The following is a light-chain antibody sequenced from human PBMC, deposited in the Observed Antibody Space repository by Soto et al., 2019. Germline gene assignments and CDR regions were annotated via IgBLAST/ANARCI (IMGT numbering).Light chain of an antibody. CDR1: QSVSSN. J-gene: IGKJ1*01. Sequence: EIGMTQSPATLSVSPGERASLSCRARQSVSSNLAWYQQKPGQAPRLLIYGASTRATGIPARISGSGSETEFPITNNSLQSEDFAVYYCEQYNNWPPWTFGQGTKVEIK. V-gene: IGKV3-15*01. CDR3: EQYNNWPPWT. CDR2: GAS.